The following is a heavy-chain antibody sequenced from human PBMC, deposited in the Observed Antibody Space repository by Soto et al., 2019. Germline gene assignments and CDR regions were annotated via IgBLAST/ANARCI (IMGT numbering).Heavy chain of an antibody. V-gene: IGHV1-3*05. Sequence: QVQLVQSGAEEKKPGASVKVSCKASGYTFTSYAMHXXXXXXXXXXXXMGWINAGNGNTKYSQKFQGRVTITRDTXXXXXXXXXXXXXXXXXXXXXXXXXXXXXXXXYGMDVWGQGTTVTVSS. CDR2: INAGNGNT. J-gene: IGHJ6*02. CDR1: GYTFTSYA. CDR3: XXXXXXXXXXYGMDV.